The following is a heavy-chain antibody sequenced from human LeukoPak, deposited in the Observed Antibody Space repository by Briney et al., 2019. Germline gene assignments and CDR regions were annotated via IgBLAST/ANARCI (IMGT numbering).Heavy chain of an antibody. Sequence: SETLSLTCTVSGGSISSSSYYWGWIRQPPGKGLEWIGSIYYSGSTYYNPSLKSRVTMSVDTSKNQFSLRLSSVTAVDTAVYYCARKTDAKSYYPDWGQGTLVTVSS. J-gene: IGHJ4*02. CDR1: GGSISSSSYY. CDR3: ARKTDAKSYYPD. V-gene: IGHV4-39*07. D-gene: IGHD3-10*01. CDR2: IYYSGST.